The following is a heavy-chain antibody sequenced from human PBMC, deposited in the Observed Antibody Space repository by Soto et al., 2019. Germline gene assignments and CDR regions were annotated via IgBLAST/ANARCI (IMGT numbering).Heavy chain of an antibody. D-gene: IGHD2-15*01. CDR3: ARDNGASSIVVVVAATGYYFDY. Sequence: SSETLSLTCTVSGGPFSRGGYYWSWIRQHPGKGLECIGYIFYTGSTYYNPTLKSRVTMSVDTSKRQFSLNLSSLTAEDTAVYYCARDNGASSIVVVVAATGYYFDYWGQGTLVTVSS. CDR1: GGPFSRGGYY. CDR2: IFYTGST. V-gene: IGHV4-31*03. J-gene: IGHJ4*02.